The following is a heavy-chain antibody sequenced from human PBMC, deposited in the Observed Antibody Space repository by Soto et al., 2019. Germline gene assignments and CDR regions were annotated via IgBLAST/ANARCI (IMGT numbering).Heavy chain of an antibody. CDR2: INPDSGGT. V-gene: IGHV1-2*02. CDR3: AIRTGQLAIISEFEGDWVFEV. Sequence: QEQLVQSGAEVKKPGASLKVSCKASGYTFTDYYIHWVRQAPGQGLEWVGWINPDSGGTNLAQRFQGRVTMTSDTSINTAYMELSSLRSDDTAVYYCAIRTGQLAIISEFEGDWVFEVWGRGTLVTVSS. CDR1: GYTFTDYY. D-gene: IGHD2-2*01. J-gene: IGHJ2*01.